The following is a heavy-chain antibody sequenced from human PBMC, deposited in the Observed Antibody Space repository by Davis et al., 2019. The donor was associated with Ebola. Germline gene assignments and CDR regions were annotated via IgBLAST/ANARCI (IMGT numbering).Heavy chain of an antibody. CDR3: ARSGRCSSTSCYTWYSSSGGWFDP. Sequence: PSETLSLTCTVSGGSISSYYWSWIRQPAGKGLEWIGRIYTSGSTNYNPSLKSRVTMSVDTSKNQFSLKLSSVTAADTAVYYCARSGRCSSTSCYTWYSSSGGWFDPWGQGTLVTVSS. CDR1: GGSISSYY. V-gene: IGHV4-4*07. J-gene: IGHJ5*02. D-gene: IGHD2-2*02. CDR2: IYTSGST.